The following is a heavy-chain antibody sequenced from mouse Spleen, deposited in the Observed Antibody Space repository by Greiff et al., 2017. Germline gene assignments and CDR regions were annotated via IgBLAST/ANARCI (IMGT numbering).Heavy chain of an antibody. CDR1: GYSFTGYY. J-gene: IGHJ3*01. CDR3: ARGGIYYYGSSYGFAY. CDR2: INPSTGGT. V-gene: IGHV1-42*01. D-gene: IGHD1-1*01. Sequence: VQLQQSGPELVKPGASVKISCKASGYSFTGYYMNWVKQSPEKSLEWIGEINPSTGGTTYNQKFKAKATLTVDKSSSTAYMQLKSLTSEDSAVYYCARGGIYYYGSSYGFAYWGQGTLVTVSA.